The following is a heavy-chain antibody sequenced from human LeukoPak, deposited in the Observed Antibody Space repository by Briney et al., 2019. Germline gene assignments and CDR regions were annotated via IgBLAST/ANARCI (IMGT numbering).Heavy chain of an antibody. Sequence: GGSLRLSCAASGFTFSSYAMSWVRQAPGKGLEWVSAISGSGGSTYYADSVKGRFTISRDSSKDTLYLQMNSLGAEDTAVYYCAKVPGNYCSSTSCYLDYWGQGTLVTVSS. CDR3: AKVPGNYCSSTSCYLDY. J-gene: IGHJ4*02. V-gene: IGHV3-23*01. CDR1: GFTFSSYA. D-gene: IGHD2-2*01. CDR2: ISGSGGST.